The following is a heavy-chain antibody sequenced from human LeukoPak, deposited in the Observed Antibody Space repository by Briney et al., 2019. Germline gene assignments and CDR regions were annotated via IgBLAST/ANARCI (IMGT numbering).Heavy chain of an antibody. CDR3: ARAGYSDAFDI. J-gene: IGHJ3*02. CDR1: GFTFSSYA. Sequence: TGGSLRLSCAASGFTFSSYAMHWVRQAPGKGLEYVSAISSNGGSTYYANSVKGRFTISRDNSKNTLYLQMGSLRAEDMAVYYCARAGYSDAFDIWGQETMVTVSS. D-gene: IGHD3-9*01. CDR2: ISSNGGST. V-gene: IGHV3-64*01.